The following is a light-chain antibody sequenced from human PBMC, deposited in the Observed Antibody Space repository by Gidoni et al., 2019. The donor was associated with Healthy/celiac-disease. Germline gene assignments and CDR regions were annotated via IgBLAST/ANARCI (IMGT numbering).Light chain of an antibody. CDR3: QQYYSYPYT. Sequence: AIRMTQSPSSFSASTGDRVTITCRASQGISSYLAWYQQKPGKAPKLLIDAASTLQSGVPSRFSGSGSGTDFTLTISCLQSEDFATYYCQQYYSYPYTVGQGTKLEIK. J-gene: IGKJ2*01. V-gene: IGKV1-8*01. CDR2: AAS. CDR1: QGISSY.